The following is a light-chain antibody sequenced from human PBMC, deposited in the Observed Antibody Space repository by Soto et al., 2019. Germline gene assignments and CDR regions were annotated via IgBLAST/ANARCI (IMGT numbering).Light chain of an antibody. CDR3: QQTNSFPLT. CDR2: AAS. J-gene: IGKJ4*01. V-gene: IGKV1-6*01. CDR1: QDIRND. Sequence: AIQMTQSPSSLSASVGDRVTITCRASQDIRNDLGWYQQKPGKAPKLLIYAASSLQSGVPSRYSGSGSGTEFILTISSVQPEDSATYYCQQTNSFPLTFGGGTKVDIK.